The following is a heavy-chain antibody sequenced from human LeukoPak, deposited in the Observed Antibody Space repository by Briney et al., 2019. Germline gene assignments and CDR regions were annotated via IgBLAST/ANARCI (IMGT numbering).Heavy chain of an antibody. CDR3: ARQGLVRGVTRNNWFDP. J-gene: IGHJ5*02. CDR1: GGSISSSSYY. CDR2: IYYSGST. V-gene: IGHV4-39*01. Sequence: SETLSLTCTVSGGSISSSSYYWGWIRQPPGKGLGWIGSIYYSGSTYYNPSLKSRVTISVDTSKNQFSLKLSSVTAADTAVYYCARQGLVRGVTRNNWFDPWGQGTLVTVSS. D-gene: IGHD3-10*01.